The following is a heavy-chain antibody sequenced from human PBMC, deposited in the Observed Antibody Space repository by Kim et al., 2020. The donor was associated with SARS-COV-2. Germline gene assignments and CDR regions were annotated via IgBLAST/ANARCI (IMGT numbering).Heavy chain of an antibody. V-gene: IGHV4-59*01. CDR2: IYYSGSA. CDR3: SRELPVTMIDAFVI. D-gene: IGHD3-22*01. Sequence: SETLSLTCTVSGVSISSYYWSWIRQPPGKGLEWIGYIYYSGSANYNPSLKSRVTISADTSKNQSSLILSSVTAADTAVYYCSRELPVTMIDAFVIWGQGT. CDR1: GVSISSYY. J-gene: IGHJ3*02.